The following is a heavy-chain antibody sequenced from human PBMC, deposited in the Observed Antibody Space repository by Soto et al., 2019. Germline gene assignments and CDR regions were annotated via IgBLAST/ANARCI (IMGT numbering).Heavy chain of an antibody. CDR1: GGTLSSCA. J-gene: IGHJ4*02. CDR3: ASPPSVTGPYYFDY. V-gene: IGHV1-69*13. CDR2: IIPIFGTA. D-gene: IGHD2-21*02. Sequence: SVKVSCKASGGTLSSCAIRWVRQATGQGLEWMGGIIPIFGTANYAQKFQGRVTITADESTSTAYMELSSLRSEDTAVYYCASPPSVTGPYYFDYWGQGTLVTVSS.